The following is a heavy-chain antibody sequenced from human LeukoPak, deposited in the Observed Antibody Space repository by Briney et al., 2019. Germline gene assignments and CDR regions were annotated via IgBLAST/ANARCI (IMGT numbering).Heavy chain of an antibody. D-gene: IGHD5-12*01. Sequence: SETLSLTCTVSGGSISSSSYYWGWIRQPPGKGLEWIGNIYYSGSTYYNPSLKSRVTISVDTSNNQFSLKLSAVTAADTAVYYCARGGWRWLRRYTRHNDAFDIWGQGTMVTVTS. V-gene: IGHV4-39*02. CDR3: ARGGWRWLRRYTRHNDAFDI. CDR2: IYYSGST. J-gene: IGHJ3*02. CDR1: GGSISSSSYY.